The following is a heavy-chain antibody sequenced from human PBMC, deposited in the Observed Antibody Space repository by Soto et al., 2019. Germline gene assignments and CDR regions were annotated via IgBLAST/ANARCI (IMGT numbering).Heavy chain of an antibody. CDR2: IRAYNGNT. CDR3: EREYYYGSGPWY. D-gene: IGHD3-10*01. CDR1: GYTFTSYG. Sequence: QVQLVQSGAEVKKPGASVKVSCKASGYTFTSYGISWVRQAAGQGREWMGWIRAYNGNTNYAEKLQGRVTMTTDTSKSTAYMELLRLRSDDTAVYYGEREYYYGSGPWYWGQGTQVTVSS. J-gene: IGHJ4*02. V-gene: IGHV1-18*01.